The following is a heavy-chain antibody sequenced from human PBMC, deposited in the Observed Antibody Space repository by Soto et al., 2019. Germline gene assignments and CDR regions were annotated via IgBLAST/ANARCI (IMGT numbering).Heavy chain of an antibody. CDR3: TTLVGGTDRIDY. J-gene: IGHJ4*02. Sequence: GGSLRLSCAASDFTFSYAWMNWVRQAPGKGLEWVGHIKSKIDGGTTDYAAPVKGRFTISRDDSKNTLYLQMNSLKTEDTAVYYCTTLVGGTDRIDYWGQGTLVTVSS. D-gene: IGHD1-26*01. CDR1: DFTFSYAW. CDR2: IKSKIDGGTT. V-gene: IGHV3-15*07.